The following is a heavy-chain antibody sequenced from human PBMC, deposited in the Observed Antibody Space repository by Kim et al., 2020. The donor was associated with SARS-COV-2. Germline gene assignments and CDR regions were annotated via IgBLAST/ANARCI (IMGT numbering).Heavy chain of an antibody. V-gene: IGHV4-4*02. Sequence: SETLSLTCAVSGGSISSSNWWSWVRQPPGKGLEWIGEIYHSGRTNYNPSLKSRVTISVDKSKNQFSLKLSSVTAADTAVYYCARVDYVFWSGYYSFDYCGQGALGTVSS. D-gene: IGHD3-3*01. CDR1: GGSISSSNW. CDR3: ARVDYVFWSGYYSFDY. J-gene: IGHJ4*02. CDR2: IYHSGRT.